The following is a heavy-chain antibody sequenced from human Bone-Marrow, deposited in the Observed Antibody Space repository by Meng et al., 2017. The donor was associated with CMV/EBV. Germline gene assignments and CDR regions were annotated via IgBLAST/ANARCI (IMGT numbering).Heavy chain of an antibody. Sequence: SGPTLVKPTPTLTLTCTFSGFSLSTSGMCVSWVRQPPGKALEWLTLIDWDDDKYYSTSLKTRLTISKDTSKNQVVLTMTNMDPVDTATYYCARTSQLYSSSCYFDYWGQGPLVTVSS. CDR3: ARTSQLYSSSCYFDY. V-gene: IGHV2-70*20. CDR2: IDWDDDK. J-gene: IGHJ4*02. D-gene: IGHD6-13*01. CDR1: GFSLSTSGMC.